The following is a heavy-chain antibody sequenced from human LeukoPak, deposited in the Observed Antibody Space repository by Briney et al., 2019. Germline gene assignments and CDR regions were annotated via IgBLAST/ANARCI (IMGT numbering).Heavy chain of an antibody. D-gene: IGHD3-16*01. CDR2: NNTYNGNP. V-gene: IGHV7-4-1*02. CDR3: ASMGANGFDI. J-gene: IGHJ3*02. Sequence: ASVKVSCKASGYTFSTYAINWVRQAPGQGLEFMGWNNTYNGNPTYAQAFIGRFVFSVDTSASTAYLQISSLKTEDTAVYYCASMGANGFDIWGQGTTVTVSS. CDR1: GYTFSTYA.